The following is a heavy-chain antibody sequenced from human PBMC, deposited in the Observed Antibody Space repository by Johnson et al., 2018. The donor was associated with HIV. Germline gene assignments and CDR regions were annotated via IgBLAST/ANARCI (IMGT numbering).Heavy chain of an antibody. CDR1: GFLVSSNY. J-gene: IGHJ3*02. Sequence: VQLVESGGGLIQPGGSLRLSCAASGFLVSSNYMSWVRQAPGKGLEWVSVIYSGGSTYYADSVKGRFTISRDNSKNTLYLQMNSLRAEDTAVYYCASLSSSLFGAFDIWGQGTMVTVSS. V-gene: IGHV3-53*01. D-gene: IGHD6-13*01. CDR3: ASLSSSLFGAFDI. CDR2: IYSGGST.